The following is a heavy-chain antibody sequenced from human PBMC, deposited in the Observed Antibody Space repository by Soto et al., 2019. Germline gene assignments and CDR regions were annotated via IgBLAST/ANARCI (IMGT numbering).Heavy chain of an antibody. Sequence: QVQLVQSGAEVKKPGSSVKVSCKASGGTFNSYALTWVRQAPGHGLEWMGGIIPIFRSTNYAQKFQGRVTITANRSTSTSYMEPSSPRPDDTAVYYCASVLLPTYGSGWRSLYWAFDLWGRGTLVTVSS. CDR1: GGTFNSYA. D-gene: IGHD6-19*01. CDR2: IIPIFRST. CDR3: ASVLLPTYGSGWRSLYWAFDL. V-gene: IGHV1-69*06. J-gene: IGHJ2*01.